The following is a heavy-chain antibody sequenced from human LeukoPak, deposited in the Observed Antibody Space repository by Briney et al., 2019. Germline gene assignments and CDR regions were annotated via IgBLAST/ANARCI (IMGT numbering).Heavy chain of an antibody. Sequence: GGSLRLSCAASGFTFSNAWMSWVRQAPGKGLEWVGRIKSKTDGGTTDYAAPVKGRFTISRDDSKNTLYLQMNSLKTEDTAVYFCTTHSPSPYYYYDSSGYHYWGQGTLVTVSS. CDR1: GFTFSNAW. CDR3: TTHSPSPYYYYDSSGYHY. D-gene: IGHD3-22*01. J-gene: IGHJ4*02. CDR2: IKSKTDGGTT. V-gene: IGHV3-15*01.